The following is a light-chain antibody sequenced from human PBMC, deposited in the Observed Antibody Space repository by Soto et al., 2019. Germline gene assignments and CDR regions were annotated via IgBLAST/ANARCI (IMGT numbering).Light chain of an antibody. CDR1: QSISNN. V-gene: IGKV3-20*01. J-gene: IGKJ5*01. Sequence: LTQSPVTLSVSPGDRATLSCRANQSISNNLAWYQQKSGQAPRLLIYGVSSRATGIPDRFSGSGSGTDFTLTISRLEPEDFAVYHCQQYGSSPLITFGQGTR. CDR3: QQYGSSPLIT. CDR2: GVS.